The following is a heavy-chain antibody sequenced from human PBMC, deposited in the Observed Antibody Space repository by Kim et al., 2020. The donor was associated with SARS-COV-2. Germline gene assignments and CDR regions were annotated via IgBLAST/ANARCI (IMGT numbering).Heavy chain of an antibody. V-gene: IGHV6-1*01. CDR3: ARDIAAAGDPGFDY. CDR1: GDSVSSNSAA. J-gene: IGHJ4*02. D-gene: IGHD6-13*01. CDR2: TYYRSKWYN. Sequence: QTLSLTCAISGDSVSSNSAAWNWIRQSPSRGLEWLGRTYYRSKWYNDYAVSVKSRITINPDTSKNQFSLQLNSVTPEDTAVYYCARDIAAAGDPGFDYWGQGTLVTVSS.